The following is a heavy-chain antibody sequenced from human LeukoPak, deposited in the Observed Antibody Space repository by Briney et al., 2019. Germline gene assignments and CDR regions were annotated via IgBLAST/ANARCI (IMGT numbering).Heavy chain of an antibody. V-gene: IGHV3-48*04. CDR3: ARGPRHYYDSSGYH. D-gene: IGHD3-22*01. Sequence: GGSLRLSCAASGFTFSSYWMTWVRQAPGKGLEWVSYISSSGSTIYYADSVKGRFTISRDNAKNSLYLQMNSLRAEDTAVYYCARGPRHYYDSSGYHWGQGTLVTVSS. J-gene: IGHJ4*02. CDR2: ISSSGSTI. CDR1: GFTFSSYW.